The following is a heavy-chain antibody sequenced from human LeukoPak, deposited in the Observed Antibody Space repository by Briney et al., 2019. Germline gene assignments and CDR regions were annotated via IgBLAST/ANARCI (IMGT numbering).Heavy chain of an antibody. CDR3: ARSTRVGTYYYGSDDAFDI. V-gene: IGHV4-59*08. Sequence: SETLSLTCTVSGGSISSYYWSWIRQPPGKGLEWIGYIYYSGSTNYNPSLKSRVTISVDTSKNQFSLKLSSVTAADTAVYYCARSTRVGTYYYGSDDAFDIWGQGTMVTVSS. CDR1: GGSISSYY. J-gene: IGHJ3*02. D-gene: IGHD3-10*01. CDR2: IYYSGST.